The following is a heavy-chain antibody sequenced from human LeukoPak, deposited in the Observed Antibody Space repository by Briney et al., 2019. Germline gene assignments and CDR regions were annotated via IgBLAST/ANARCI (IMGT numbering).Heavy chain of an antibody. Sequence: SETLSLTCAVYGGSFSGYYWSWIRQPPGKGLEWIGEINHSGSTNYNPSLKSRVTISVDTSKNQSSLKLSSVTAADTAVYYCARRSTEVYSREGIFGVVIDYYYYYMDVWGKGTTVTVSS. D-gene: IGHD3-3*01. CDR1: GGSFSGYY. CDR2: INHSGST. V-gene: IGHV4-34*01. J-gene: IGHJ6*03. CDR3: ARRSTEVYSREGIFGVVIDYYYYYMDV.